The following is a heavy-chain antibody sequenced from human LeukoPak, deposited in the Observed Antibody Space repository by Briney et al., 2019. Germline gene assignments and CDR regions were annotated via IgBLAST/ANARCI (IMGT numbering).Heavy chain of an antibody. D-gene: IGHD3-16*01. CDR3: ARTQGYGGRGSWYFDL. CDR1: GGSISSYY. CDR2: IYYSGST. J-gene: IGHJ2*01. Sequence: PSETLSLTCTVSGGSISSYYWSWIRQPPGKGLEWIGYIYYSGSTNYNPSLESRVTISVDTSKNQFSLKLSSVTAADTAVYYCARTQGYGGRGSWYFDLWGRGTLVTVSS. V-gene: IGHV4-59*01.